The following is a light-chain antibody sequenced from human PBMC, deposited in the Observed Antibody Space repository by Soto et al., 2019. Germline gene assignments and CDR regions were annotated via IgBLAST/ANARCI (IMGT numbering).Light chain of an antibody. CDR1: QSIAQW. J-gene: IGKJ2*01. CDR2: EAS. CDR3: QQYNSYPVT. V-gene: IGKV1-5*03. Sequence: DLQMTQSPSTLSASVGDRITITCRASQSIAQWLAWYQQKSGGAPRLLIYEASNLESGVPWRFSGSGYGTEFTLTISSLQPDDFATYYCQQYNSYPVTFGQGTKLEIK.